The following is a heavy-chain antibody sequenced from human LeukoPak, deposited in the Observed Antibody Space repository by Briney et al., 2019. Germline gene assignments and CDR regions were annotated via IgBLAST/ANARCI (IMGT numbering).Heavy chain of an antibody. CDR1: GGSISSGSYY. CDR2: IYTSGST. CDR3: ARERSSTWPDYDFWSGYYTGIMGAFDI. V-gene: IGHV4-61*02. J-gene: IGHJ3*02. D-gene: IGHD3-3*01. Sequence: SQTLSLTCTVSGGSISSGSYYWSWIRQPAGKGLEWIGRIYTSGSTNYNPPLKSRVTISVDTSKNQFSLKLSSVTAADTAVYYCARERSSTWPDYDFWSGYYTGIMGAFDIWGQGTMVTVSS.